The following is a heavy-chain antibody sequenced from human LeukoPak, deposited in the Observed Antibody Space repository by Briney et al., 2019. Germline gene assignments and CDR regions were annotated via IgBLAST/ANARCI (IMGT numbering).Heavy chain of an antibody. J-gene: IGHJ4*02. CDR3: ATDGVGASRGFDY. V-gene: IGHV1-24*01. CDR1: GYIFTKLS. CDR2: FDPEESET. Sequence: ASVKVSCKVSGYIFTKLSIHWVRQAPGKGLEWMGGFDPEESETVYAQSFQGRVAMTEDTSTDTAYMELNSLRSEDTAVYYCATDGVGASRGFDYWGQGTLVTVSS. D-gene: IGHD1-26*01.